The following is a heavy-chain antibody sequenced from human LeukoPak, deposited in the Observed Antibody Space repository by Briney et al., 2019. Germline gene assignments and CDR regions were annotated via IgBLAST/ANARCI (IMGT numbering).Heavy chain of an antibody. CDR2: IIPIFGTA. V-gene: IGHV1-69*05. CDR1: GGTFSSYA. Sequence: GASVKVSCKASGGTFSSYAISWVRQAPGQGLEWMGGIIPIFGTANYAQKFQGRVTITTDESTSTAYMELSSLRSEDTAVYYCASALVSMGSGWYNFDYWGQGTLVTVSS. D-gene: IGHD6-19*01. CDR3: ASALVSMGSGWYNFDY. J-gene: IGHJ4*02.